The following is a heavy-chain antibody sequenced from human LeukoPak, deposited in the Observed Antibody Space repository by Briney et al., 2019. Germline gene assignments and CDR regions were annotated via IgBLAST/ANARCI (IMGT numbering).Heavy chain of an antibody. V-gene: IGHV3-23*01. CDR3: AKDGTGDIVVVVAARALAFDI. D-gene: IGHD2-15*01. CDR2: ISGSGGST. Sequence: AGGSLRLSCAASGFTFSSYAMSWVRQAPGKGLEWVSAISGSGGSTYYADSVKGRFTISRDNSKNTLYLQMNSLRAEDTAVYYCAKDGTGDIVVVVAARALAFDIWGQGTMVTVSS. CDR1: GFTFSSYA. J-gene: IGHJ3*02.